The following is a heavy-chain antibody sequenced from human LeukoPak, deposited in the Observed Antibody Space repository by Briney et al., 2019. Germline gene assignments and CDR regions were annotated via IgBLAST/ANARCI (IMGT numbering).Heavy chain of an antibody. CDR1: GYSISSGYY. J-gene: IGHJ4*02. Sequence: PSETLSLTCAVSGYSISSGYYWGWIRQPPGKGLEWIGSIYHSGSTYYNPSLKGRVTISVDTSKNQFSLKLSSVTAADTAVYYCAREQQLFDYWGQGTLVTVSS. D-gene: IGHD6-13*01. CDR2: IYHSGST. V-gene: IGHV4-38-2*02. CDR3: AREQQLFDY.